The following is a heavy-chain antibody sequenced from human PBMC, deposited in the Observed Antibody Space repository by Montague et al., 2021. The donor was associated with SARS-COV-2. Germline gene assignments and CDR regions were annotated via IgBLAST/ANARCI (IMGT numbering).Heavy chain of an antibody. D-gene: IGHD3-10*01. J-gene: IGHJ4*02. CDR2: N. Sequence: NDYAVSVKGRVTINPDTSKNQFSLQLNSVTPEDSAVYYCARAGSLGNFDYWGQGTLVTVSS. V-gene: IGHV6-1*01. CDR3: ARAGSLGNFDY.